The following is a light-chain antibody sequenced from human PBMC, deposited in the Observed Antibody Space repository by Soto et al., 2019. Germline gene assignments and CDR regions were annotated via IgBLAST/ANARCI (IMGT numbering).Light chain of an antibody. CDR1: QDIAIY. V-gene: IGKV1-9*01. J-gene: IGKJ4*01. CDR2: AAS. CDR3: QQLRLYPST. Sequence: LTQSPSSPSASVGDRVTITCRASQDIAIYLALYQQKPGEAPKLLIYAASTLYGGVPSRFSGSGSGTDFALTITSLQADGFATYYCQQLRLYPSTFGGGTKVDSK.